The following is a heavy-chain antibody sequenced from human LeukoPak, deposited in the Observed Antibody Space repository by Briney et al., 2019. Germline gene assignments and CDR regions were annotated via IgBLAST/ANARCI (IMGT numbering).Heavy chain of an antibody. CDR3: TKGSVLTIFGIAWHAFDI. CDR2: ISGSGDST. V-gene: IGHV3-23*01. J-gene: IGHJ3*02. CDR1: GFTFRSFA. D-gene: IGHD3-3*01. Sequence: GGSLRLSCAASGFTFRSFAVTWVRQAPGKGLEWVSVISGSGDSTYYADSVKGRFTISRDNSKNTLYLQMNSLRAEDTAIYYCTKGSVLTIFGIAWHAFDIWGQGTMVTVSP.